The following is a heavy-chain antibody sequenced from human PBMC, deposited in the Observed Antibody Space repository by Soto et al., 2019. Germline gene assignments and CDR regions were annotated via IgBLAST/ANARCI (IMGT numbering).Heavy chain of an antibody. V-gene: IGHV4-59*01. J-gene: IGHJ6*02. CDR3: ARRTKYYYYGMDV. CDR2: IYYSGST. CDR1: GGSISSYY. Sequence: SETLSLTCTVSGGSISSYYWSWIRQPPGKGLEWIGYIYYSGSTNYNPSLKSRVTISVDTSKNQFSLKLSSVTAADTAVYYCARRTKYYYYGMDVWGQGTTVTVSS.